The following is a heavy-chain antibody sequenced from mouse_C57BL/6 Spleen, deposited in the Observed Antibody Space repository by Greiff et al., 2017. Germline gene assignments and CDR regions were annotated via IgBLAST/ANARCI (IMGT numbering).Heavy chain of an antibody. CDR1: GYTFTSYW. V-gene: IGHV1-72*01. D-gene: IGHD2-2*01. CDR3: AREGRYGYGPLAY. J-gene: IGHJ3*01. CDR2: IDPNSGGT. Sequence: QVQLQQPGAELVKPGASVKLSCKASGYTFTSYWMHWVKQRPGRGLEWIGRIDPNSGGTKYNEKFKSKATLTVDKPSSTAYMPLSSLTSEDAAVYYFAREGRYGYGPLAYWGQGTLVTVSA.